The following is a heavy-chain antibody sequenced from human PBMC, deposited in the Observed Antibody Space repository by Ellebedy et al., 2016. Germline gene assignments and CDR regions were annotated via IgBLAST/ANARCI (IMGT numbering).Heavy chain of an antibody. Sequence: GESLKISCAVSGFTFNTYAMNWVRRAPGKGLEWVSGISNSGVTTYYADSVKGRFTISRDESRNTVYLQLNNLTAEDTATYFCAKDTAPYFGAFDYWGQGALVTVSS. J-gene: IGHJ4*02. D-gene: IGHD2-21*01. V-gene: IGHV3-23*01. CDR2: ISNSGVTT. CDR3: AKDTAPYFGAFDY. CDR1: GFTFNTYA.